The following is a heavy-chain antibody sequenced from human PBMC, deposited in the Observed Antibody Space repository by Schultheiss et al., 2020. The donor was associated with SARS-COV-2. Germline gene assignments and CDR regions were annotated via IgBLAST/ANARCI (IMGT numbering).Heavy chain of an antibody. CDR3: ARPGPTIGVVDY. CDR2: IKSKTDGGTT. CDR1: GFTFSNYA. V-gene: IGHV3-15*01. D-gene: IGHD5-12*01. J-gene: IGHJ4*02. Sequence: GGSLRLSCAASGFTFSNYAMSWVRQAPGKGLEWVGRIKSKTDGGTTDYAAPVKGRFTISRDNAKNSLYLQMNSLRAEDTAVYYCARPGPTIGVVDYWGQGTLVTVSS.